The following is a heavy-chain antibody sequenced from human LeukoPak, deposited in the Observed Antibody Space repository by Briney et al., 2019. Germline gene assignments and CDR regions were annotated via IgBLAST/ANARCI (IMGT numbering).Heavy chain of an antibody. CDR1: GYTFTSYG. Sequence: ASVKVSCKASGYTFTSYGISWVRRGPGQGLEWMGWISAYNGNTNYAQKLQGRVTMTTDTSTSTAYMELSSLRSEDTAVYYCARGGMSAAPEDYWGQGTLVTVSS. J-gene: IGHJ4*02. V-gene: IGHV1-18*01. D-gene: IGHD6-13*01. CDR2: ISAYNGNT. CDR3: ARGGMSAAPEDY.